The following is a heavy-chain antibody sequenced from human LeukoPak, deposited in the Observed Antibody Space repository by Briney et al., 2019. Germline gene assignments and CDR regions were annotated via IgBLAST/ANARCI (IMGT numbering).Heavy chain of an antibody. D-gene: IGHD3-10*01. CDR2: ISWNSGSI. Sequence: ETGGSLRLSCAASGFTFDDYAMHWVRQAPGKGLEWISGISWNSGSIGYADSVKGRFTISRDNAKNSLYLQMNSLRAEDMALYYCAKANYYGSGSYYNGDYYFDYWGQGTLVTVSS. CDR3: AKANYYGSGSYYNGDYYFDY. V-gene: IGHV3-9*03. J-gene: IGHJ4*02. CDR1: GFTFDDYA.